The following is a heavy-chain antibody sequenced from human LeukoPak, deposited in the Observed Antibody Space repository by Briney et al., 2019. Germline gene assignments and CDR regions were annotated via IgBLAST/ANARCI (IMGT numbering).Heavy chain of an antibody. J-gene: IGHJ4*02. CDR1: GGSISSGGYY. V-gene: IGHV4-31*03. D-gene: IGHD2-15*01. Sequence: SETLSLTCTVSGGSISSGGYYWSWIRQHPGKGLEWIGYIYYSGSTYYNPSLKSRVTISVDTSKNQFSLKLGSVTAADTAVYYCARGVVVAADRSYYFDYWGQGTLVTVSS. CDR2: IYYSGST. CDR3: ARGVVVAADRSYYFDY.